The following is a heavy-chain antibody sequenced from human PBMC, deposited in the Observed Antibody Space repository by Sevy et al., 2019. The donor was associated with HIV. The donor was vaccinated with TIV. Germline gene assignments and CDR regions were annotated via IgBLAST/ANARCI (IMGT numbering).Heavy chain of an antibody. V-gene: IGHV4-38-2*01. CDR2: LYHSGST. Sequence: SETLSLTCAVSGFSITTAYYWGWIRQPPGKGPEWIGSLYHSGSTSFNPSLKSRVTISVDTSKNHFSLKLSSVTAADMAMYYCARGDYYDTSGYYSYYFGSWGQGTLVTVSS. CDR1: GFSITTAYY. D-gene: IGHD3-22*01. CDR3: ARGDYYDTSGYYSYYFGS. J-gene: IGHJ4*02.